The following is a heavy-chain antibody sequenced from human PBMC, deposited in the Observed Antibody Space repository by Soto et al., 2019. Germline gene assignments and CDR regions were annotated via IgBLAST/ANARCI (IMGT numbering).Heavy chain of an antibody. Sequence: SVKVSCKASGGTFSSYAISWVRQAPGQGLEWMGGIIPIFGTANYAQKFQGRVTITADESTSTAYMELSSLRSEDTAVYYCARDGMAAAGTISWFDPWGQGTLVTVSS. CDR2: IIPIFGTA. J-gene: IGHJ5*02. V-gene: IGHV1-69*13. D-gene: IGHD6-13*01. CDR1: GGTFSSYA. CDR3: ARDGMAAAGTISWFDP.